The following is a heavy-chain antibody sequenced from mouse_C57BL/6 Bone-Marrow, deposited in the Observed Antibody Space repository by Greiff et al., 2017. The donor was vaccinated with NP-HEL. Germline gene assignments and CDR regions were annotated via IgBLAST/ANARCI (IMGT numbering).Heavy chain of an antibody. CDR3: ARERNGYYFDY. Sequence: VHVKQSGPELVKPGDSVKISCKASGYSFTGYFMNWVMQSHGKSLEWIGRINPYNGDTFYNQKFKGKATLTVDKSSSTAHMELRSLTSEDSAVYYCARERNGYYFDYWGQGTTLTVSS. CDR1: GYSFTGYF. CDR2: INPYNGDT. D-gene: IGHD1-2*01. J-gene: IGHJ2*01. V-gene: IGHV1-20*01.